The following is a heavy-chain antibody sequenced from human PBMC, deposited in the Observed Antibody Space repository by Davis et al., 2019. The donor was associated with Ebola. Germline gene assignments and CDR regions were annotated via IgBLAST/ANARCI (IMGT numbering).Heavy chain of an antibody. CDR2: ISGSGNGDGP. D-gene: IGHD6-25*01. Sequence: GESLKISCAASGFSFSNCAMSWVRQVPGKGPEWVSGISGSGNGDGPYYADSLKGRFTISRDNSKNTVYLQMHSLRAEDTAIYYCAKNRYSGAYNYFDFWGQGTLVSVSS. V-gene: IGHV3-23*01. J-gene: IGHJ4*02. CDR3: AKNRYSGAYNYFDF. CDR1: GFSFSNCA.